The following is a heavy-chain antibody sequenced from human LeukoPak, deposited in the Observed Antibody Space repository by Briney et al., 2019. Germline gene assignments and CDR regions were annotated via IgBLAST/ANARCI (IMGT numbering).Heavy chain of an antibody. V-gene: IGHV4-34*01. CDR2: INHSGST. CDR3: ASNQLERRGYNWFDP. Sequence: SETLSLTCAVYGGSFSDYYWSWIRQPPGKGLEWIGEINHSGSTNYNPSLKSRVTISVDTSKNQFSLKLSSVTAADTAVYYCASNQLERRGYNWFDPWGQGTLVTVSS. J-gene: IGHJ5*02. D-gene: IGHD1-1*01. CDR1: GGSFSDYY.